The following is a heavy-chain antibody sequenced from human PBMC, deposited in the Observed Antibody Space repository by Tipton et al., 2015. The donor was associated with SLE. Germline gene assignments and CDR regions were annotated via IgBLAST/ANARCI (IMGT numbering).Heavy chain of an antibody. CDR3: ARRSGTSYYVYY. V-gene: IGHV4-31*03. CDR2: LYYPGIT. J-gene: IGHJ4*02. CDR1: AGSINRNGYY. D-gene: IGHD3-10*01. Sequence: TLSLTCTVSAGSINRNGYYWSWIRQQPGKGLEWLWYLYYPGITHYNPSLRSRVTISVDPTKTQFSLKVSSVTAADTAVYYCARRSGTSYYVYYWGQGSLVSVSS.